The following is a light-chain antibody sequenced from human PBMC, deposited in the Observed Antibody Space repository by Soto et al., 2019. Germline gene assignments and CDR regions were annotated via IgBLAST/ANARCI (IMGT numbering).Light chain of an antibody. CDR2: GAS. J-gene: IGKJ5*01. CDR1: QSVSGSY. V-gene: IGKV3-15*01. CDR3: QQYNHWPPTT. Sequence: EIVLTQYPGTLSLSPGERAELSCRAGQSVSGSYVAWYQQKPGQAPRLLIYGASTRATGIPARFSGSGSGTEFTLTISSLQSEDFAVYYCQQYNHWPPTTFGQGTRLE.